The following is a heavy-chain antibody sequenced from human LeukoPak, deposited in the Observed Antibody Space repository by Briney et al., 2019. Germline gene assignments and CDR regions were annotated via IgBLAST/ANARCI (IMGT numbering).Heavy chain of an antibody. V-gene: IGHV4-34*01. D-gene: IGHD2-15*01. CDR1: GFTFSSYE. CDR3: ARGRRNPPKIVVVVAATNRKNNWFDP. CDR2: INHSGST. Sequence: GSLRLSCAASGFTFSSYEMNWIRQPPGKGLEWIGEINHSGSTNYNPSLKSRVTISVDTSKNQFSLKLSSVTAADTAVYYCARGRRNPPKIVVVVAATNRKNNWFDPWGQGTLVTVSS. J-gene: IGHJ5*02.